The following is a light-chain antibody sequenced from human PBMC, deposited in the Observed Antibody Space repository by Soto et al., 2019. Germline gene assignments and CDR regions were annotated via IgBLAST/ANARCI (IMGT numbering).Light chain of an antibody. CDR2: DAS. Sequence: DIQMTQSPSTLSASVGDRVTSTCRASQSISSWLAWYQQKPGKAPKLLIYDASSLESGVPSRFSGSGSGTEFTLTISSLQPDDFATYYCQQYNSYSRTFGQGTKLEIK. J-gene: IGKJ2*01. V-gene: IGKV1-5*01. CDR3: QQYNSYSRT. CDR1: QSISSW.